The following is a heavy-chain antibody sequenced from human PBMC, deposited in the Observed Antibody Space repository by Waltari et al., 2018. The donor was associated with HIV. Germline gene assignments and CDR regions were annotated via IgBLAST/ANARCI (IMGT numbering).Heavy chain of an antibody. D-gene: IGHD2-2*02. CDR2: INPNSGGT. J-gene: IGHJ4*02. CDR3: ARDLELRGRDIVVVPAAILPQFYFDS. Sequence: QVQLVQSGAEVQKPVASVKISSKTTGYTFTANYFHLVRTASATGPEWMGWINPNSGGTDYAQKFQGRVTMTRDTSISTAYMELSRLRSDDTAVYYCARDLELRGRDIVVVPAAILPQFYFDSWGQGTLVSVSS. V-gene: IGHV1-2*02. CDR1: GYTFTANY.